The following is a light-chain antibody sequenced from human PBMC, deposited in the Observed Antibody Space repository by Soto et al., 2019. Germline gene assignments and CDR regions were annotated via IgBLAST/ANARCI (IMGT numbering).Light chain of an antibody. CDR2: KAS. Sequence: DIQMTQSPPTLSASVGDRATITCRASQSVSSRLAWYQQKPGKAPKLLIYKASSLESGVPSRFSGSGSGTEFTLTISRLQPDDFATYYGQQYDSYSSFGPGTKVDMK. CDR1: QSVSSR. CDR3: QQYDSYSS. J-gene: IGKJ3*01. V-gene: IGKV1-5*03.